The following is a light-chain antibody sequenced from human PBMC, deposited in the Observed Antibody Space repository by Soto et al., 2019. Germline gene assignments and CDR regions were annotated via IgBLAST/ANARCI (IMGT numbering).Light chain of an antibody. V-gene: IGKV1-33*01. CDR2: DAS. J-gene: IGKJ4*01. CDR1: QDITNS. CDR3: QQYDHLSLT. Sequence: DIQMTQSPSALSASVGDRVTITFHASQDITNSLNWYQQKPGKAPNLLIFDASNLDAGVPSRFSGSGSGTYFTFTIHSLQPEDVATYYCQQYDHLSLTFGGGTKVDIK.